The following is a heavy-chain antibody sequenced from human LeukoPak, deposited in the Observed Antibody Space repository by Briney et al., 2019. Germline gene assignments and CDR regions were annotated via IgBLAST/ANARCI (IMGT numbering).Heavy chain of an antibody. D-gene: IGHD3-22*01. Sequence: GGSLRLSCAASGFTFSSYSMNWVRQAPGKGLEWVSPISSSSSYIYYADSVKGRFTISRDNAKNSLYLQMNSLRAEDTAVYYCARHLKRRVYYDSSGSDDAFDIWGQGTMVTVSS. V-gene: IGHV3-21*01. J-gene: IGHJ3*02. CDR3: ARHLKRRVYYDSSGSDDAFDI. CDR1: GFTFSSYS. CDR2: ISSSSSYI.